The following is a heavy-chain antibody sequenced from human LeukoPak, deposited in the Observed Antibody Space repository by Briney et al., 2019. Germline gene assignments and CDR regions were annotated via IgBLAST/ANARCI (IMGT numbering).Heavy chain of an antibody. D-gene: IGHD6-13*01. V-gene: IGHV4-31*03. CDR2: IFYSGST. CDR1: GGSISSGGYY. Sequence: SQTLSLTCTVSGGSISSGGYYWSWIRQHPGKGLEWIGYIFYSGSTYYNSSLKSRVTISVDTSKNQFSLKLSSVTAADTAVYYCERGRVAAAGNYYYYGMDVWGQGTTVTVSS. CDR3: ERGRVAAAGNYYYYGMDV. J-gene: IGHJ6*02.